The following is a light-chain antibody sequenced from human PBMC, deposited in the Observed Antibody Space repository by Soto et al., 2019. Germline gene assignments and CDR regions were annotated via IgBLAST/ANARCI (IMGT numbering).Light chain of an antibody. CDR2: AAS. J-gene: IGKJ4*01. Sequence: DTQMTQSPSSLAASLGDGVTITCRANQSISTYLNWYQQKPGKAPQLLIYAASSLQSGVPSRFSGSGSGTDFTLTISSLQPEDFATYYCQQANSLPLTFGGGTKVDI. CDR3: QQANSLPLT. CDR1: QSISTY. V-gene: IGKV1-39*01.